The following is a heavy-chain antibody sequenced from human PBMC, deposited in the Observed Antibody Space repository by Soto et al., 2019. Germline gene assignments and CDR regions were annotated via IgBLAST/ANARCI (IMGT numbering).Heavy chain of an antibody. CDR2: INHSGGT. J-gene: IGHJ5*02. CDR1: AGSFSGYY. CDR3: ASGGETPYYDFWGGYYNNWFDP. V-gene: IGHV4-34*01. Sequence: SETLSLTCAVYAGSFSGYYWSWIRQPPGKGLGWMGEINHSGGTNYNPSLKSRVTISVDTSKHQFSLKLSSVTAADTAVYYCASGGETPYYDFWGGYYNNWFDPWGQGTLVTVSS. D-gene: IGHD3-3*01.